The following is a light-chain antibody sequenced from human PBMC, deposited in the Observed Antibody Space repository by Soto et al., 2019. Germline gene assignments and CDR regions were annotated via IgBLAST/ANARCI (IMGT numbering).Light chain of an antibody. CDR3: QQYGGSPLVT. CDR2: DAS. V-gene: IGKV3-20*01. CDR1: QTVSSDY. Sequence: ENVLTQSPGTLSLSPGERATLSCRASQTVSSDYVAWYQQKPGQAPRLLIYDASTRATGIPDRFSGSGSGTDFTLTISRLEPEDLAMYYCQQYGGSPLVTFGGGTKVEIK. J-gene: IGKJ4*01.